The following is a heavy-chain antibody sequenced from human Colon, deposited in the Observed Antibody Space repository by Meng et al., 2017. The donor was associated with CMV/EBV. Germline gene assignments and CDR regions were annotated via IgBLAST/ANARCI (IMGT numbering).Heavy chain of an antibody. CDR3: ARDSHYTGYDPLEPEP. V-gene: IGHV1-46*01. D-gene: IGHD5-12*01. CDR2: INPSGGRT. Sequence: ASVKVSCKASGYTFSNFYMHWVRQAPGQGLEWMGIINPSGGRTTYAQKFQGRVIMTRDTSTNTVYMELSSLRSGDTAAYYCARDSHYTGYDPLEPEPWGQGTLVTVSS. J-gene: IGHJ5*02. CDR1: GYTFSNFY.